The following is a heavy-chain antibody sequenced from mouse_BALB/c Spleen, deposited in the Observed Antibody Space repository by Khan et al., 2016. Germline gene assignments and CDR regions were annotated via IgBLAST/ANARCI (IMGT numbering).Heavy chain of an antibody. V-gene: IGHV1-85*01. Sequence: QVQLQQSGAELVKPGASVKLSCKASGYTFTSYDINWVRQRPEKGLEWIGWIFPGDGRTKYNEKFKGKATLTTETSSSTAYMQLSRLTTEDSAVYFCASLYGSTYWYFDVWGAGTTVTVSS. J-gene: IGHJ1*01. D-gene: IGHD1-1*01. CDR3: ASLYGSTYWYFDV. CDR2: IFPGDGRT. CDR1: GYTFTSYD.